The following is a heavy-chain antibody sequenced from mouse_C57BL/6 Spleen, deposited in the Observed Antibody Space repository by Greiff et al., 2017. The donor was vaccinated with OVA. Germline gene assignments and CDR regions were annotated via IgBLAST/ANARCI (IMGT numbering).Heavy chain of an antibody. Sequence: VKVIESGPGLVAPSQSLSITCTVSGFSLTSYGVDWVRQPPGKGLEWLGVIWGGGSTNYNSALMSRLGISNANSKSQVVLKMNSMQPDDTAMYYCANHYYGSSYGGYYAMDYWGQGTSVTVSS. CDR2: IWGGGST. CDR1: GFSLTSYG. J-gene: IGHJ4*01. D-gene: IGHD1-1*01. CDR3: ANHYYGSSYGGYYAMDY. V-gene: IGHV2-9*01.